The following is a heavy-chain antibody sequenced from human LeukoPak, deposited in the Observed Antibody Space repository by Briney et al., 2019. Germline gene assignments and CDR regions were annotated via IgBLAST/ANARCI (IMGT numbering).Heavy chain of an antibody. CDR2: ISSSSSTI. J-gene: IGHJ6*02. CDR1: GFTFSSYS. D-gene: IGHD2-2*01. CDR3: ARGDCSSTSCYWGGYYYYGMDV. Sequence: QSGGSLRLSCAASGFTFSSYSMNWVRQAPGKGLEWVSYISSSSSTIYYADSVKGRFTISRDNAKNSLYLQMNSLRAEDTAVYYCARGDCSSTSCYWGGYYYYGMDVWGQGTTVTVSS. V-gene: IGHV3-48*01.